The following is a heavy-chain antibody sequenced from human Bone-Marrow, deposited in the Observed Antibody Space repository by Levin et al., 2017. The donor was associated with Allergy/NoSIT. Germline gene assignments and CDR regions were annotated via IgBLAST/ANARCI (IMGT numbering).Heavy chain of an antibody. CDR3: ARDSGGTIGGVAYDAFDI. J-gene: IGHJ3*02. D-gene: IGHD1-26*01. CDR2: INQDGNNI. CDR1: GFTFSDYW. Sequence: GESLKISCAASGFTFSDYWMTWVRQAPGKGLEWMANINQDGNNINYVDSVKGRYTISRDNAKNSLYLQMNSLRAEDTAVFYCARDSGGTIGGVAYDAFDIWGQGTVVTVSS. V-gene: IGHV3-7*01.